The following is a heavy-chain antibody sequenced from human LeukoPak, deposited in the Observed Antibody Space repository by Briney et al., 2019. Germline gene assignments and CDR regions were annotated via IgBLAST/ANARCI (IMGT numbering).Heavy chain of an antibody. CDR1: GGTFSSYA. D-gene: IGHD1-26*01. Sequence: SVKVSCTASGGTFSSYAISWVRQAPGQGLEWMGRIIPILGIANYAQKFQGRVTITADKSTSTAYMELSSLRSEDTAVYYCARDGGIVGVRDGMDVWGQGTTVTVSS. CDR3: ARDGGIVGVRDGMDV. CDR2: IIPILGIA. J-gene: IGHJ6*02. V-gene: IGHV1-69*04.